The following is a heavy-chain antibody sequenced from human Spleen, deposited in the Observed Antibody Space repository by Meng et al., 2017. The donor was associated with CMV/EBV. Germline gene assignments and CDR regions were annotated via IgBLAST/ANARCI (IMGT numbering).Heavy chain of an antibody. CDR3: AKNGGSGSYRGYGMDV. D-gene: IGHD3-10*01. Sequence: GESLKISCAASGFHFSTYWMSWVRQAPGKALEWVANINQDGSQRNYVDSVKGRFTISRDNAKNSMYLQMNSLRTEDTAVYYCAKNGGSGSYRGYGMDVWGQGTTVTVSS. V-gene: IGHV3-7*01. CDR2: INQDGSQR. CDR1: GFHFSTYW. J-gene: IGHJ6*02.